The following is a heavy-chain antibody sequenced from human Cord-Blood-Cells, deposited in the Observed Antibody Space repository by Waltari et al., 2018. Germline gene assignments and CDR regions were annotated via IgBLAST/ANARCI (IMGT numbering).Heavy chain of an antibody. V-gene: IGHV4-34*01. CDR3: ARAIGSSGWYFDY. D-gene: IGHD6-19*01. J-gene: IGHJ4*02. CDR2: INHSGST. Sequence: QVQLQQWGAGLLKPSETLSLTCAVYGGSFSGYYWSWIRQPPGKGLEWIGEINHSGSTNYNPSLKSLVTISVDTSKNQFSLKLSSVTAADTAVYYCARAIGSSGWYFDYWGQGTLVTVSS. CDR1: GGSFSGYY.